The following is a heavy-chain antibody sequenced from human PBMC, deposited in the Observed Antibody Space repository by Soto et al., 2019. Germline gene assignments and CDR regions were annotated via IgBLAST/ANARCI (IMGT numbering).Heavy chain of an antibody. D-gene: IGHD3-3*01. V-gene: IGHV3-30-3*01. Sequence: GSLRLSGAAAGLTLSSYAMYWVRQAPGRGLEGVAVISYDGSNKYYADSVKGRFTISRDNSKNTRYLQMNIMGAEDTAVYYCVSALPRVFIPQPFSHDWSRGTLGRVSS. CDR3: VSALPRVFIPQPFSHD. J-gene: IGHJ4*02. CDR1: GLTLSSYA. CDR2: ISYDGSNK.